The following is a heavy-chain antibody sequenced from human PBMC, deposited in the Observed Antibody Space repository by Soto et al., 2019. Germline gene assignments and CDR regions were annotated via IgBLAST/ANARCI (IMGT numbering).Heavy chain of an antibody. D-gene: IGHD3-9*01. CDR3: ARHFSVDHFDY. Sequence: SETLSLACTVSGDSITSNSYFWAWIRQPPGKGLEWIGSIYYSGSTYHNPSLKSRVTISVDRSNNQFSLKLTSVTAADTAVYYCARHFSVDHFDYWGQGALVTVSS. CDR1: GDSITSNSYF. V-gene: IGHV4-39*01. J-gene: IGHJ4*02. CDR2: IYYSGST.